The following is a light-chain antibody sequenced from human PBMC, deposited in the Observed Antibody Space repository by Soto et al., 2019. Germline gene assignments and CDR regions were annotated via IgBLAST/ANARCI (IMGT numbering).Light chain of an antibody. CDR2: KAS. CDR3: QHYNSYSEA. CDR1: QTIDSW. Sequence: DIQMTQSPSTLSASVGDRVTITSRASQTIDSWLAWYQQRTGKPPKILIYKASTLKSGVPSRFSGSGSGTEFTLTISRLQPDDFATYYCQHYNSYSEAFGQGTKVDIK. V-gene: IGKV1-5*03. J-gene: IGKJ1*01.